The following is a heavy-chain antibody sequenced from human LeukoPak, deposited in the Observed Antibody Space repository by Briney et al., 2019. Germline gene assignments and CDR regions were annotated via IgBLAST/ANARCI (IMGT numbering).Heavy chain of an antibody. J-gene: IGHJ4*02. CDR1: GGTFSSYA. V-gene: IGHV1-69*13. Sequence: SVKVSCKASGGTFSSYAISWVLQAPGHGLEWMGGIIPIFGTANYAQKVQGRVTITSDESTSTAYLELSSLRSEDTAVYYCARGECRELVYANWGQGTLVTVSS. D-gene: IGHD1-26*01. CDR2: IIPIFGTA. CDR3: ARGECRELVYAN.